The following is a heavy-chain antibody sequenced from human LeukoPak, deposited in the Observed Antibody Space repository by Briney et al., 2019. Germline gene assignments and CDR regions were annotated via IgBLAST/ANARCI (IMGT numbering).Heavy chain of an antibody. CDR1: GFTVSSNY. D-gene: IGHD3-10*01. V-gene: IGHV3-66*01. Sequence: GGSLRLSCAASGFTVSSNYMSWVRQAPGKGLEWVSVIYSGGSTYYADSVKGRFTISRDNSKNTLYLQMNSLGAEDTAVYYCARGGGDYYGSGSYPYYYYYMDVWGKGTTVTISS. CDR2: IYSGGST. CDR3: ARGGGDYYGSGSYPYYYYYMDV. J-gene: IGHJ6*03.